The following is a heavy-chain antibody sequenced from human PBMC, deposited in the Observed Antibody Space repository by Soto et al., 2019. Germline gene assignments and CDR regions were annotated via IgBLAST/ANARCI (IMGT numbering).Heavy chain of an antibody. V-gene: IGHV3-11*06. CDR1: GFTFGDSY. Sequence: PGGSLRLSCGVSGFTFGDSYMSWIRQAPGKGLEWLSYISPGSRYPAYADSVKGRFTISRDNAKRSLYLQMMSLTAEDTAIYYCVRGGGGGLFDPWGQGTMVTVSS. CDR3: VRGGGGGLFDP. J-gene: IGHJ5*02. CDR2: ISPGSRYP. D-gene: IGHD2-15*01.